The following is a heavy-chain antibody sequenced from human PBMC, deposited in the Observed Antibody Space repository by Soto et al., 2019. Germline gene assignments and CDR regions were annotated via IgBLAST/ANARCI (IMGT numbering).Heavy chain of an antibody. CDR1: GGSISSSSYY. Sequence: SETLSLTCTVSGGSISSSSYYWGWIRQPPGKGLEWIGSIYYSGSTYYNPSLKSRVTISVDTSKNQFSLKLSSVTAADTAVYYCARLVVVTAKYAFDIWGQGTMVTVS. CDR2: IYYSGST. D-gene: IGHD2-21*02. J-gene: IGHJ3*02. CDR3: ARLVVVTAKYAFDI. V-gene: IGHV4-39*01.